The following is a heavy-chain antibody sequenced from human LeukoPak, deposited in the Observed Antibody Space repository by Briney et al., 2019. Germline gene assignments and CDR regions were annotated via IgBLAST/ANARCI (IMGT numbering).Heavy chain of an antibody. V-gene: IGHV5-51*01. CDR2: IYPGDSDT. CDR3: ARLGLEAYGNAGYYYLDY. J-gene: IGHJ4*02. CDR1: GYSFANYW. D-gene: IGHD3-9*01. Sequence: GESLKISCTGSGYSFANYWIGWVRQMPGKGLEWIGTIYPGDSDTRYRPSFQGQVTISADKSISTAYLQWSSLKASDTAMYYCARLGLEAYGNAGYYYLDYWGQGALVTVSS.